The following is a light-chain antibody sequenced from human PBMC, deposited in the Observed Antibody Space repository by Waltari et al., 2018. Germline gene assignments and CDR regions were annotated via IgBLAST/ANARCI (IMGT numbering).Light chain of an antibody. CDR3: SSYASSSTPYV. J-gene: IGLJ1*01. CDR2: EVS. Sequence: QSALTQPASVSGSPGQSITISCTGTSSDVGGYNFVSWYQQHPGKAPKLMIFEVSYRPSGVSNRFSGSKSGSTASLTISGLQAEDEADYYCSSYASSSTPYVFGTGTKVTVL. CDR1: SSDVGGYNF. V-gene: IGLV2-14*01.